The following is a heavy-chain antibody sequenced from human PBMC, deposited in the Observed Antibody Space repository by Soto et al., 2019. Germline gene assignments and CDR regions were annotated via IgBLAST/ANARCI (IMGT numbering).Heavy chain of an antibody. J-gene: IGHJ4*02. D-gene: IGHD6-13*01. Sequence: QVQLVESGGGVVQPGRSLRLSCAASGFTFSSYAMHWVRQAPGKGLEWVAVISYDGSNKSYADSVKGRFTISRDNSKNTLDLQMNSLRAEDTAVYYCARDRIYSSSWYDYWGQGTLVTVSS. CDR1: GFTFSSYA. CDR3: ARDRIYSSSWYDY. CDR2: ISYDGSNK. V-gene: IGHV3-30-3*01.